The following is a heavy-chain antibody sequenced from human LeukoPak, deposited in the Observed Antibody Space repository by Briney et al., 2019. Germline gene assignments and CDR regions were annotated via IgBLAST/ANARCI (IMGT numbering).Heavy chain of an antibody. V-gene: IGHV1-46*01. D-gene: IGHD3-22*01. Sequence: ASVKVSCKASGYTFSKFYIHWVRHAPGQGLEWMGLLNTQPNNDYTNYAQKFQGRVTLTRDMSTNTVYMKLSSLTSEDAADYYCARTGSGYYAHFDLWGQGTLVTVSS. J-gene: IGHJ4*02. CDR1: GYTFSKFY. CDR3: ARTGSGYYAHFDL. CDR2: LNTQPNNDYT.